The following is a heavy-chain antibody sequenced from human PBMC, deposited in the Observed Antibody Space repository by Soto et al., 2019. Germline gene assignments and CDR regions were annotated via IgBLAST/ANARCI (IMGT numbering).Heavy chain of an antibody. CDR2: IYYSGST. CDR1: GGSISSGDYY. V-gene: IGHV4-30-4*01. CDR3: ARTNDYGDYFDY. J-gene: IGHJ4*02. Sequence: QVQLQESGPGLVKPSQTLSLTCTVSGGSISSGDYYWSWIRQPPGKGLEWIGYIYYSGSTYYNPSLTSRXXIXVXXSKNQFSLKLSSVTAADTAVYYCARTNDYGDYFDYWGQGTLVTVSS. D-gene: IGHD4-17*01.